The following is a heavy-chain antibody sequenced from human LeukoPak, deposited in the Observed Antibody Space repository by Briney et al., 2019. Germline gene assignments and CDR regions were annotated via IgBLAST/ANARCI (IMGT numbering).Heavy chain of an antibody. J-gene: IGHJ4*02. CDR3: AKVYGGNSGPFDY. V-gene: IGHV3-23*01. CDR1: GFIFSSYD. Sequence: GGSLRLSCAASGFIFSSYDMNWVRQAPGKGLEWVSLISGSGGSTYYADSMKGRFTISRDNSKNTLYLQMNSLRAEDTAVYYCAKVYGGNSGPFDYWGQGTLVTVSS. CDR2: ISGSGGST. D-gene: IGHD4-23*01.